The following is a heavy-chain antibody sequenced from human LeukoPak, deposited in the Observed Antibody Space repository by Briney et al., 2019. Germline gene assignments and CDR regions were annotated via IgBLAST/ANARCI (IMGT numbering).Heavy chain of an antibody. V-gene: IGHV1-2*02. J-gene: IGHJ3*02. Sequence: ASVKVSCKASGYTFTGYYMHWVRQAPGQGLEWMGWINPNSGGTNYAQKFQGRVTMTRDTSISTAYMELSRLRSDDTAVYYCARDREGYYDILTGYYGVGAFDIRGQGTMVTVSS. CDR2: INPNSGGT. D-gene: IGHD3-9*01. CDR1: GYTFTGYY. CDR3: ARDREGYYDILTGYYGVGAFDI.